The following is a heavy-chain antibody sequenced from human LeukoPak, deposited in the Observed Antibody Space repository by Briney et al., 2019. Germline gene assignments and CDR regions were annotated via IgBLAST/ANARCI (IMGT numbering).Heavy chain of an antibody. Sequence: SQTLSLTCVISGYSVSSNNAAWNWIRQYPSRGLEWLGRTYYRSKWYKDYAVSVKSRITINPDTSKNQFSLKLSSVTAADTAVYYCARHVWLQPFDYWGQGTLVTVSS. CDR3: ARHVWLQPFDY. J-gene: IGHJ4*02. CDR1: GYSVSSNNAA. CDR2: TYYRSKWYK. D-gene: IGHD3-9*01. V-gene: IGHV6-1*01.